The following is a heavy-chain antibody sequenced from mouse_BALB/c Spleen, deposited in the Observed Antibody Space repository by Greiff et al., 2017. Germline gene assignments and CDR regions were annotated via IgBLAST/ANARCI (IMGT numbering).Heavy chain of an antibody. J-gene: IGHJ1*01. CDR2: LCSGGST. Sequence: QVQLKQSGPGLVQPSQSLSLTCTVSGFSLTSYGVHWVRQSPGKGLEWLGVLCSGGSTDYNAAFISRLSISTDNSKSHVFFKMNSLQANDSAIYYCAIDDYDDSYRYIDVWGEGTTVTVSS. V-gene: IGHV2-2*02. D-gene: IGHD2-4*01. CDR3: AIDDYDDSYRYIDV. CDR1: GFSLTSYG.